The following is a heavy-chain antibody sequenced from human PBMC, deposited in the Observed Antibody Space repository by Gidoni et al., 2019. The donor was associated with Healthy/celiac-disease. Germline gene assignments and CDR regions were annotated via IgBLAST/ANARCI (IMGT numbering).Heavy chain of an antibody. Sequence: EVQLVESGGGLVQPGGSLRLSCAASGFTFSSYSMNWVRQAPGKGLEWVSYISSSSSTIYYADSVKGRFTISRDNAKNSLYLQMNSLRAEDTAVYYCARDEFPAYCGGDCYFPSGSLDYWGQGTLVTVSS. CDR2: ISSSSSTI. CDR3: ARDEFPAYCGGDCYFPSGSLDY. D-gene: IGHD2-21*02. CDR1: GFTFSSYS. J-gene: IGHJ4*02. V-gene: IGHV3-48*04.